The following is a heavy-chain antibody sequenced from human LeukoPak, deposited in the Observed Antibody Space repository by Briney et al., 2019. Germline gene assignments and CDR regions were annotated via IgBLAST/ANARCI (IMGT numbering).Heavy chain of an antibody. V-gene: IGHV1-46*01. CDR1: GYTITSYY. CDR3: ARDGGDYDILTGYYDY. CDR2: INPSGGST. Sequence: ASVTVSCKASGYTITSYYMHWVRQAPGKGLEWMGIINPSGGSTSYAQKFQGRVTMTRDTSTSTVYMELSSLRSEDTAVYYCARDGGDYDILTGYYDYWGQGTLVTVSS. D-gene: IGHD3-9*01. J-gene: IGHJ4*02.